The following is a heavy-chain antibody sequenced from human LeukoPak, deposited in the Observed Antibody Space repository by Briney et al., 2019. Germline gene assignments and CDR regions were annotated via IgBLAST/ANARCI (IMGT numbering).Heavy chain of an antibody. J-gene: IGHJ6*02. CDR1: GYTFTSYG. Sequence: ASVKVSCKASGYTFTSYGISWVRQAPGQGLEWMGWMNPNSGNTGYAQKFQGRVTMTRNTSISTAYMELSSLRSEDTAVYYCARGGGDTFYYYGMDVWGQGTTVTVSS. CDR2: MNPNSGNT. V-gene: IGHV1-8*02. D-gene: IGHD2-21*02. CDR3: ARGGGDTFYYYGMDV.